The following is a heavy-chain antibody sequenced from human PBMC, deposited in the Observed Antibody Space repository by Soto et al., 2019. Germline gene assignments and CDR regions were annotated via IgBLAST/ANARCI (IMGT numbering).Heavy chain of an antibody. CDR1: GFTFGTYA. D-gene: IGHD2-8*01. J-gene: IGHJ1*01. CDR2: ISRTGGST. Sequence: EVQLLESGGGLVPPGGSLRLSCAASGFTFGTYAMSWVRQAPGKGLEWVSGISRTGGSTYYADPVKGRFTISRDNTKNTLALQMNRLRVEATAVYYCAKDNGPTGTRGCYFDHWGRGTLVTVS. CDR3: AKDNGPTGTRGCYFDH. V-gene: IGHV3-23*01.